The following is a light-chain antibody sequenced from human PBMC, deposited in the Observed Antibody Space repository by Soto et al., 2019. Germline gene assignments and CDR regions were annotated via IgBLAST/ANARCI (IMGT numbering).Light chain of an antibody. J-gene: IGLJ1*01. Sequence: SVLAQPASVSGSRGQSITISCTVTSSDVGNYKYVSWYQQHPGKAPKLMIYEVSNRCSGCSNRFSGSKSGNTASLTISRLPPEHETDSYCLSYTRSGTNLLGTG. V-gene: IGLV2-14*01. CDR3: LSYTRSGTNL. CDR1: SSDVGNYKY. CDR2: EVS.